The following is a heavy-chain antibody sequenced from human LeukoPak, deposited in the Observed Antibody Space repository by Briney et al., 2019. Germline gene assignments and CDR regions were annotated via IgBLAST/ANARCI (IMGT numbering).Heavy chain of an antibody. V-gene: IGHV4-31*03. CDR3: ARVAYSSSWYWFDP. J-gene: IGHJ5*02. D-gene: IGHD6-13*01. Sequence: PSETLSLTCTVSGGSISSGGYYWSWSRQHPGKGLEWIGYIYYSGSTYYNPSLKSRVTISVDTSKSQFSLKLSSVTAADTAVYYCARVAYSSSWYWFDPWGQGTLVTVSS. CDR2: IYYSGST. CDR1: GGSISSGGYY.